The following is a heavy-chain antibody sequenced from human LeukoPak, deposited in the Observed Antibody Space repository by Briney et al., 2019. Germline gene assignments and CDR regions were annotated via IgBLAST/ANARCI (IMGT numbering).Heavy chain of an antibody. Sequence: PGGSLRLSCAASGFTFSNYWMHWVRQAPGKGLERVSAISGSGVSTYYADSVKGRFTISRDNSKNTLHLQMNSLRAEDTAVYYCAKGWYPDYWGQGTLVTVSS. CDR1: GFTFSNYW. D-gene: IGHD2-15*01. J-gene: IGHJ4*02. V-gene: IGHV3-23*01. CDR3: AKGWYPDY. CDR2: ISGSGVST.